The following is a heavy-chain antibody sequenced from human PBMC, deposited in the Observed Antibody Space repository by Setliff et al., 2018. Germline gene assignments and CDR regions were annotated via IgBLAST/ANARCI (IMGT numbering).Heavy chain of an antibody. CDR3: AKESLAINTRWFDP. CDR2: VYNSGTT. D-gene: IGHD3-3*02. CDR1: GDSISGGDYY. V-gene: IGHV4-61*02. J-gene: IGHJ5*02. Sequence: SETLSLTCTVSGDSISGGDYYWTWIRQPAGKRLEWIGRVYNSGTTYNAFFASRVTMSIDTSKNQFSLNLNSVTAADAALYYCAKESLAINTRWFDPWGQGILVTVSS.